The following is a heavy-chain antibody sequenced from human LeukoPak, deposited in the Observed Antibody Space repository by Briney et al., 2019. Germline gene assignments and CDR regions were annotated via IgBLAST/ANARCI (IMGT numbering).Heavy chain of an antibody. J-gene: IGHJ5*02. CDR1: GGSISSYY. Sequence: SETLSLTCTVSGGSISSYYWSWIRQPPGKGLEWIGYIYYSGSTNYNPSLTSRVTISVDTSKNQFSLKLSSVTAADTAVYYCARLSSMNYDFWSGYTNWFDPWGQGTLVTVSS. V-gene: IGHV4-59*08. D-gene: IGHD3-3*01. CDR2: IYYSGST. CDR3: ARLSSMNYDFWSGYTNWFDP.